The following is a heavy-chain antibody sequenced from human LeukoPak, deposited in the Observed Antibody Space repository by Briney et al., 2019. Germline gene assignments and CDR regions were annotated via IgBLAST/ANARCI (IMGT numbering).Heavy chain of an antibody. CDR2: ISSSGSTI. CDR3: ARECGYGDFDY. CDR1: GFTFSSYE. D-gene: IGHD4-17*01. V-gene: IGHV3-48*03. J-gene: IGHJ4*02. Sequence: GGSLRLSCAASGFTFSSYEMNWVRQAPGKGLEWVSYISSSGSTIYYADSVKGRFTISRDNAKNSLYLQMHSLRAEDTAVYYCARECGYGDFDYWGQGALVTVSS.